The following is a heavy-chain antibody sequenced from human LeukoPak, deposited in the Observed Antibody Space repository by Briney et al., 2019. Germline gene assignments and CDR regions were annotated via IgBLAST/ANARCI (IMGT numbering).Heavy chain of an antibody. J-gene: IGHJ4*02. CDR2: IWYDGSNK. V-gene: IGHV3-33*01. CDR1: GFTFSSYG. Sequence: GRSLTLSCAASGFTFSSYGMHWVRQAPGKGLEWVAVIWYDGSNKYYADSVKGRFTISRDNSKNTLYLQMNSLRAEDTAVYYCARAPTSYYYFDYWGQGTLVTVSS. D-gene: IGHD1-26*01. CDR3: ARAPTSYYYFDY.